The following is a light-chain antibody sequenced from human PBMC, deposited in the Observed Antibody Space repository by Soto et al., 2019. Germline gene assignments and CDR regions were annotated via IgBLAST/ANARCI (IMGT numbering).Light chain of an antibody. CDR2: GNS. Sequence: QSVLTQPPSVSGSPVQRVTISCTGISSNIGAGYDVHWYQQLPGTAPKLLIYGNSNRPSGVPDRFSGSKSGTSASLAITGLQAEDEADYYCQSYDSSLSGYVFGTGTKVTVL. J-gene: IGLJ1*01. CDR1: SSNIGAGYD. CDR3: QSYDSSLSGYV. V-gene: IGLV1-40*01.